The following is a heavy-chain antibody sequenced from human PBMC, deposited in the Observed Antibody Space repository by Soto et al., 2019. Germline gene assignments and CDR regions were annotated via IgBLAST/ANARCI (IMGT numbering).Heavy chain of an antibody. CDR1: GGSISSYY. CDR3: ARDWYYYDSSGSTRVGWFDP. CDR2: IYYSGST. Sequence: SETLSLTCTVSGGSISSYYWIWIRRPPGRGLEWIGYIYYSGSTNYNPSLKSRVTISVDTSKNQFSLKLSSVTAADTAVYYCARDWYYYDSSGSTRVGWFDPWGQGTLVTVS. J-gene: IGHJ5*02. D-gene: IGHD3-22*01. V-gene: IGHV4-59*01.